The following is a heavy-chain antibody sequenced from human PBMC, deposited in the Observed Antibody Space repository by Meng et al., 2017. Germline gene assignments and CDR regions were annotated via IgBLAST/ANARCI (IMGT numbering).Heavy chain of an antibody. CDR3: ARDEDISAAGYLLGDF. J-gene: IGHJ4*02. CDR1: GYTFAAYW. D-gene: IGHD6-13*01. CDR2: SDPKSDNT. V-gene: IGHV1-2*06. Sequence: QVQLMKAGPEGKQPGASEKVSCKASGYTFAAYWIQWVRQAHGRGLEWMGRSDPKSDNTPFAQKFQGRVTMTRDPSISTAYMEVSGLRSDDTAVYYCARDEDISAAGYLLGDFWGQGTLVTVSS.